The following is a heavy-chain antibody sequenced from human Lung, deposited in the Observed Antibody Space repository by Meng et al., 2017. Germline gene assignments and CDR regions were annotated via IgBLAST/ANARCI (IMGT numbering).Heavy chain of an antibody. V-gene: IGHV4-30-4*01. CDR2: IHHSGSA. Sequence: QVQLQESGPGLVEPSQTLSLTCTVSGGSMSSGNYYWSWIRQPPGKGLEWIGYIHHSGSAYYNPSLKSRVSISVDTSKNQFSLNLNSMTAADTAVYYSASFDHIPKRKYCDDWCQGTLVTVSS. J-gene: IGHJ4*02. D-gene: IGHD1-1*01. CDR1: GGSMSSGNYY. CDR3: ASFDHIPKRKYCDD.